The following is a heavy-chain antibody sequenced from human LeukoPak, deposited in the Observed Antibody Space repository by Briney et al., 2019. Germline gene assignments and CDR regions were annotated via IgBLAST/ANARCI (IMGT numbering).Heavy chain of an antibody. CDR3: ARVGRGYGDYVYYYGMDV. CDR1: GGTFSSYG. J-gene: IGHJ6*02. V-gene: IGHV1-69*01. D-gene: IGHD4-17*01. Sequence: SVKVSCKASGGTFSSYGISWVRQAPGQGIEWMGGIIPIFGTANYAQKFQGRVTITADESTSTAYMELSSLRSEDTAVYYCARVGRGYGDYVYYYGMDVWGQGTTVTVSS. CDR2: IIPIFGTA.